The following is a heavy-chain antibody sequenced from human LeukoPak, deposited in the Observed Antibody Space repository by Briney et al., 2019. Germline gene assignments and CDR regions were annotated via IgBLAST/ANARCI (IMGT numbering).Heavy chain of an antibody. Sequence: GGSLRLSCAASGFTFSSYAMSWVRQAPGKGLEWVSAISGSGGSTYYADSVKGRFTISRDNSKNTLYLQMNSLRAEDTAVYYCAKDRRHYYDSXGXXXXXYFDYWGXGXLVTV. CDR1: GFTFSSYA. J-gene: IGHJ4*02. CDR2: ISGSGGST. V-gene: IGHV3-23*01. D-gene: IGHD3-22*01. CDR3: AKDRRHYYDSXGXXXXXYFDY.